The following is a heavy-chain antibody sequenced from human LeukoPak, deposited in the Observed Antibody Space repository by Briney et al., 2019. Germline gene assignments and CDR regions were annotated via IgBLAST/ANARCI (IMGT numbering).Heavy chain of an antibody. V-gene: IGHV4-34*01. CDR1: GGSFSGYY. CDR3: ARGRSFRYGSD. J-gene: IGHJ4*02. D-gene: IGHD3-10*01. Sequence: SETLSLTCAVYGGSFSGYYWSWIRQPPGKGLGWIGEINHSGSTNYNPSLKSRVTISVDTSKNQFSLKLSSVTAADTAVYYCARGRSFRYGSDWGQGTLVTVSS. CDR2: INHSGST.